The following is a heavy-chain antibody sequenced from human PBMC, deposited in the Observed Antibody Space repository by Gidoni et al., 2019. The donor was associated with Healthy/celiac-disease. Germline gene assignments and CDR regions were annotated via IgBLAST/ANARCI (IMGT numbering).Heavy chain of an antibody. V-gene: IGHV3-30*19. CDR2: RSYDVSNK. CDR1: GFTLSNYG. D-gene: IGHD5-12*01. J-gene: IGHJ4*02. Sequence: QVQLVASGGGVVQPGGPLSLSCAAPGFTLSNYGVHWVRQAPGKGLEWVAVRSYDVSNKYYADSVKGRFTISRDNSKNTLYLQMNSLRAEDTAVYYCARFWEMATTLDYWGQGTLVTVAS. CDR3: ARFWEMATTLDY.